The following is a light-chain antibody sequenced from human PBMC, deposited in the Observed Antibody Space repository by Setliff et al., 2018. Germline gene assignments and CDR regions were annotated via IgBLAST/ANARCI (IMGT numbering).Light chain of an antibody. CDR1: TSNIGSNP. CDR2: SNN. J-gene: IGLJ1*01. Sequence: QSVLTQPPSASGTPGQRITISCSGGTSNIGSNPVNWYQQLPGTAPKLLIYSNNQRPSGVPDRLPGSKSGTSASLAVSGLQSEDEADFYCEAWDDSLNGYVFGSGTKSPS. V-gene: IGLV1-44*01. CDR3: EAWDDSLNGYV.